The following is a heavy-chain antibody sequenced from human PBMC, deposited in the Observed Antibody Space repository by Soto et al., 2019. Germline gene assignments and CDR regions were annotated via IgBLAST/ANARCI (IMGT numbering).Heavy chain of an antibody. J-gene: IGHJ6*02. CDR3: ARADYEILTGSYAMDV. CDR2: VSTNGAT. V-gene: IGHV4-4*07. Sequence: SETLSLTCTVSDDFISSYYWNWIRQPAGKGLEWIGRVSTNGATNYNPSLESRVTMSVDTSKNQFSLKLTSVTAADTAVYFCARADYEILTGSYAMDVWGQGTTVTV. D-gene: IGHD3-9*01. CDR1: DDFISSYY.